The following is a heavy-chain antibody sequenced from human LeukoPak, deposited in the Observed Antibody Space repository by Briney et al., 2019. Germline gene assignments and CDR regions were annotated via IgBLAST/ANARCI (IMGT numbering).Heavy chain of an antibody. Sequence: GGSLRLSCAASGFTFSSHWMSWVRQAPGKGLEWVANIKQDGSARSCVDSVKGRFTISRDNAKNSLYLQMNSLRAEDAAVYYCARDKTMVRGVLMGGAFDIWGQGTMVTVSS. J-gene: IGHJ3*02. D-gene: IGHD3-10*01. CDR2: IKQDGSAR. V-gene: IGHV3-7*03. CDR3: ARDKTMVRGVLMGGAFDI. CDR1: GFTFSSHW.